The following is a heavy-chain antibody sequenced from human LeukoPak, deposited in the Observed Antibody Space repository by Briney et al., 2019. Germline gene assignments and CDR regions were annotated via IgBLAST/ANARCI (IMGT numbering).Heavy chain of an antibody. J-gene: IGHJ4*02. CDR2: IYYSGST. CDR1: GGSINSTSNY. V-gene: IGHV4-39*07. Sequence: SQTLSLTCTVSGGSINSTSNYWGWIRQPPGKGLEWIGSIYYSGSTSYNPSLKSRVTISVDTSKNQFSLKLSSVTAADTAVYFCAGDYGDYYFDYWGQGTLVTVSS. D-gene: IGHD4-17*01. CDR3: AGDYGDYYFDY.